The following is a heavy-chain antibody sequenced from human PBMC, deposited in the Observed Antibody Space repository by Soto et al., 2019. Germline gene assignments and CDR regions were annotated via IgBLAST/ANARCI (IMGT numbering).Heavy chain of an antibody. CDR2: TYHSGST. J-gene: IGHJ4*02. CDR1: GGSISSSNW. D-gene: IGHD3-3*01. V-gene: IGHV4-4*02. Sequence: SETLALTCAVSGGSISSSNWWSCVRQPPGKGLEWIGETYHSGSTNYNPSLKSRVTISVDKSKNQFSLKLSSVTAADTAVYYCASRGYDFWSGYYRTVDYWGQGTLVTVSS. CDR3: ASRGYDFWSGYYRTVDY.